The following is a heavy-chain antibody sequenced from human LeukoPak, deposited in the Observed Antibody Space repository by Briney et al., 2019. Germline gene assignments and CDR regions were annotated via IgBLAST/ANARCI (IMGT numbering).Heavy chain of an antibody. CDR1: GYTFTSYW. CDR3: ARSGYTYGYRYYDY. V-gene: IGHV5-51*01. J-gene: IGHJ4*02. D-gene: IGHD5-18*01. CDR2: FYPGDSDT. Sequence: GESLKISCKASGYTFTSYWIGWVRQMPGKGPEWMGIFYPGDSDTRYSPSFQGQVTISVDRSISTAYLQWSSLKASDTAMYYCARSGYTYGYRYYDYWGQGTLVTVSS.